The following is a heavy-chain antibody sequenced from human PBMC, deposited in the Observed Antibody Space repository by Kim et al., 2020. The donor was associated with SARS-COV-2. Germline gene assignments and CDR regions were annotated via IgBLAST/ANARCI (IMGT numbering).Heavy chain of an antibody. CDR3: AKSHDSSGYYFSWFDP. J-gene: IGHJ5*02. Sequence: SVKGLFTISRDNSKNTLYLKMNSLRAEDTAVYYCAKSHDSSGYYFSWFDPWGQGTLVTVSS. D-gene: IGHD3-22*01. V-gene: IGHV3-23*01.